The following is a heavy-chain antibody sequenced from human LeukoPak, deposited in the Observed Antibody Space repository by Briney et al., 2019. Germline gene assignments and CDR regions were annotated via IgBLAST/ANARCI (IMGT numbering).Heavy chain of an antibody. V-gene: IGHV3-9*01. Sequence: PGRSLRLSCAASGFTFDDYAMHWVRQAPGKGLEWVSVISWNSGSIGYADSVKGRFTISRDNAKNSLYLQMNSLRAEDTAVYYCARDHGSGINYYYGMDVWGQGTTVTVSS. CDR2: ISWNSGSI. CDR3: ARDHGSGINYYYGMDV. J-gene: IGHJ6*02. D-gene: IGHD3-10*01. CDR1: GFTFDDYA.